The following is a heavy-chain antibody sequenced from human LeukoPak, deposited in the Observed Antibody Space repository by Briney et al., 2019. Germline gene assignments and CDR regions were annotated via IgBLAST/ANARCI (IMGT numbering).Heavy chain of an antibody. D-gene: IGHD1-26*01. Sequence: ASVKVSCKVSGYTLTELSMHWVRQAPGKGLEWMGGFDPEVGETIYAQKLQGRVTMTTDTSTSTAYMELRSLRSDDTAVYYCASSPLYSGSYYFDYWGQGTLVTVPS. V-gene: IGHV1-24*01. CDR3: ASSPLYSGSYYFDY. CDR2: FDPEVGET. J-gene: IGHJ4*02. CDR1: GYTLTELS.